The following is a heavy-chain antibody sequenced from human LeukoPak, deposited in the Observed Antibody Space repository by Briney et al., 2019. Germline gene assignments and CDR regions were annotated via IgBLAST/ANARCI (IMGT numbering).Heavy chain of an antibody. CDR3: ATGVAARPPVVFDY. J-gene: IGHJ4*02. Sequence: VASVKVSCKVSGYTLTELSMHWVRQAPGKGLEWMGGFDPEDGETIYAQKFQGRVTMTEDTSTDTAYMELSSLRSEDTAVYYCATGVAARPPVVFDYWGQGTLVTVSS. CDR2: FDPEDGET. CDR1: GYTLTELS. D-gene: IGHD6-6*01. V-gene: IGHV1-24*01.